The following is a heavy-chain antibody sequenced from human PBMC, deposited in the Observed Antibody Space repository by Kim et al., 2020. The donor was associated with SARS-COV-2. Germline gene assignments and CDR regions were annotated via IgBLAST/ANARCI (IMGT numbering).Heavy chain of an antibody. Sequence: GGSLRLSCAASGFTFSSYGMHWVRQAPGKGLQWVTFISYDGTNKHYADSVKGRFTISRDNSKNMFYLQMNRLRAEDTAVYSCAKAPNIMGSLNPLYNWGQGTLVTVSS. CDR2: ISYDGTNK. CDR1: GFTFSSYG. CDR3: AKAPNIMGSLNPLYN. D-gene: IGHD1-26*01. V-gene: IGHV3-30*18. J-gene: IGHJ4*02.